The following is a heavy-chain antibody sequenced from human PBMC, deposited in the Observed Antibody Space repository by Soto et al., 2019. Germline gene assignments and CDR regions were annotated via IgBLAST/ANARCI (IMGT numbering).Heavy chain of an antibody. V-gene: IGHV3-23*01. J-gene: IGHJ5*02. Sequence: QLLQSGGGLVQPGGSLTLSFAASGFTFGTTDMSWVRQAPGEGLEWVSTIDGSGGITYYADSVKGRFTISRDNSRNTVYLQMNSLRGDDPALYYCVKNSGWFNTWGQGALVTVSS. CDR2: IDGSGGIT. CDR1: GFTFGTTD. D-gene: IGHD3-10*01. CDR3: VKNSGWFNT.